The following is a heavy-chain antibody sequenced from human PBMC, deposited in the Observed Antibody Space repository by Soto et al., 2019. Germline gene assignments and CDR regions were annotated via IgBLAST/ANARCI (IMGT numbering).Heavy chain of an antibody. CDR2: ISYDGSNK. D-gene: IGHD2-21*02. Sequence: QVQLVESGGGVVQPGRSLRLSCAASGFTFSSYGMHWVRQAPGKGLEWVAVISYDGSNKYYADSVKGRFTISRDNSKNTLYLQMNSLRAEDTAVYYCAKGRAGNVVVTHYGMDVWGQGTTVTVSS. V-gene: IGHV3-30*18. CDR1: GFTFSSYG. CDR3: AKGRAGNVVVTHYGMDV. J-gene: IGHJ6*02.